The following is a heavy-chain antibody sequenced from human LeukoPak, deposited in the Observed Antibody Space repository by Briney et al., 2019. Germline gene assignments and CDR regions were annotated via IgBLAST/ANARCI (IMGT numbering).Heavy chain of an antibody. D-gene: IGHD6-19*01. J-gene: IGHJ5*02. CDR2: IYYSGST. CDR3: AREVPGSYNWFDP. V-gene: IGHV4-39*07. CDR1: GGSISSSSYY. Sequence: NPSETLSLTCTVSGGSISSSSYYWGWIRQPPGKGLEWIGSIYYSGSTYYNPSLKSRVTISVDTSKNQFSLKLSSVTAADTAVYYCAREVPGSYNWFDPWGQGTLVTVSS.